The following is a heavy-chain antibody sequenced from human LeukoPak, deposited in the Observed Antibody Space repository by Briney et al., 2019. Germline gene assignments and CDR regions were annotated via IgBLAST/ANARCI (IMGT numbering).Heavy chain of an antibody. D-gene: IGHD3-16*02. Sequence: PGGSLRLSCAASGFTFSDYSMNWVRQAPGKGLEWVSYIRSTSSTIYYADSVKGRFTISRDNAKKSLYLQMNSLRAEDTAVYYCARGNAYVWGNYPQNHAFDIWGQGTMVTVSS. CDR3: ARGNAYVWGNYPQNHAFDI. J-gene: IGHJ3*02. V-gene: IGHV3-48*01. CDR1: GFTFSDYS. CDR2: IRSTSSTI.